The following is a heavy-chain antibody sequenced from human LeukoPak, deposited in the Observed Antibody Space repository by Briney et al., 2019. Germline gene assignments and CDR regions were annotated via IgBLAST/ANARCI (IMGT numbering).Heavy chain of an antibody. CDR2: IIPIFGTA. Sequence: ASVKVSCKASRGTFSSYAISWVRQAPGQGLEWMGGIIPIFGTANYAQKFQGRVTITADESTTTAYMELSSLRSEDTAVYYCATEGPWEPAGIDYWGQGTLVTVSS. V-gene: IGHV1-69*01. J-gene: IGHJ4*02. CDR3: ATEGPWEPAGIDY. D-gene: IGHD1-26*01. CDR1: RGTFSSYA.